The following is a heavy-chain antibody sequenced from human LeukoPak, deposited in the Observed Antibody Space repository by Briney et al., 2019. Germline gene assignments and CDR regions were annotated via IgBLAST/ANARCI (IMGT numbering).Heavy chain of an antibody. CDR2: INPNSGGT. CDR3: ASRAASVTLGY. J-gene: IGHJ4*02. CDR1: GYTFTGYY. Sequence: ASVKVSCKASGYTFTGYYMHWVRQAPGQGLEWMGWINPNSGGTNYAQKFQGWVTMTRDTSINTAYLDLSALKSDDTAVYYCASRAASVTLGYWGQGTLVTVSS. V-gene: IGHV1-2*04. D-gene: IGHD2-15*01.